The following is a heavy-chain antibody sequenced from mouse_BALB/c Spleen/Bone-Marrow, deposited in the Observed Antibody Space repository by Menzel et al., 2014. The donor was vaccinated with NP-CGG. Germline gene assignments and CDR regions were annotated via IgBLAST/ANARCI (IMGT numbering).Heavy chain of an antibody. CDR2: FYPGSGSI. CDR3: ARHEVITPFDY. CDR1: GYTFTEYF. Sequence: VQLQESGAELVKPGASVKLSCKASGYTFTEYFIHWIKRRSGQGLEWIGWFYPGSGSIKYSEKFKDKATLTADKSSSTVYMELSRLTSEDSAVYFCARHEVITPFDYWGQGTTLTVSS. D-gene: IGHD1-2*01. J-gene: IGHJ2*01. V-gene: IGHV1-62-2*01.